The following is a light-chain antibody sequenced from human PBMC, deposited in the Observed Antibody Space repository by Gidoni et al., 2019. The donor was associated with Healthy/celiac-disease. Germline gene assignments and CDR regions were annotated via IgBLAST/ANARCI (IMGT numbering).Light chain of an antibody. CDR1: SSNIGAGYV. CDR3: QSYDSSLSVV. CDR2: GNS. Sequence: QSVLTQPPSVSGAPGQRVTISCTGSSSNIGAGYVVHWYQQLPGTAPKLLIYGNSNRPSVVPDRFSGSKSGTSASLAITGLQAEDEADYYCQSYDSSLSVVFGGGTKLTVL. J-gene: IGLJ2*01. V-gene: IGLV1-40*01.